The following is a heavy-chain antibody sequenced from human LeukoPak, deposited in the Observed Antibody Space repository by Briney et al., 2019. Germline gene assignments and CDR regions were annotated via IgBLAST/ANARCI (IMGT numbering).Heavy chain of an antibody. D-gene: IGHD4-17*01. Sequence: PSETLSLTCAVYGGSFSGYYWSWIRQPPVKGLEWIGEINHSGSTNYNPSLKSRVTISVDTSKNQFSLKLSSVTAADTAVYYCAREEAVKAFDIWGQGTMVTVSS. V-gene: IGHV4-34*01. CDR3: AREEAVKAFDI. CDR2: INHSGST. J-gene: IGHJ3*02. CDR1: GGSFSGYY.